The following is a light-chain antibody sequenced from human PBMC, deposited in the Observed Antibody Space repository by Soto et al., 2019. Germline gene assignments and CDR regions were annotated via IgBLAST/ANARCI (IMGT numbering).Light chain of an antibody. J-gene: IGKJ4*01. Sequence: AIQLTQSPSSLSASVGDRVTITCRASQGISSALAWYQQKPGKAPKLLIYDASSLESGVPSRFSGSGSGTVFTLTFSSLQPEDFAPYYCKQFKIYPTFAGGPRVDTK. CDR1: QGISSA. V-gene: IGKV1-13*02. CDR3: KQFKIYPT. CDR2: DAS.